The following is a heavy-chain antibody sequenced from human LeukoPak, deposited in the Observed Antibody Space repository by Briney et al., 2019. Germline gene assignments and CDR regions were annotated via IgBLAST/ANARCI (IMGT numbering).Heavy chain of an antibody. CDR1: GYTFIVYH. D-gene: IGHD1-1*01. CDR3: ARADWSMLEY. Sequence: ASVKVSCKASGYTFIVYHMHWVRQAPGQELEWMGWINPNSGDTNFAQKFQGRVTMTRDTSISTVYMELSRLTSDDTAVYYCARADWSMLEYWGQGTLVTVSS. J-gene: IGHJ4*02. V-gene: IGHV1-2*02. CDR2: INPNSGDT.